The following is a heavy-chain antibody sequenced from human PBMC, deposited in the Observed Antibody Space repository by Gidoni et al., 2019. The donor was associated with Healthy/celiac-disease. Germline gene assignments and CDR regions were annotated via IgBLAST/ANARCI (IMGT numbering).Heavy chain of an antibody. V-gene: IGHV4-59*08. Sequence: QVQLQESGPGLVKPSETLSLTCTVSGGSLSSYYWSWIRQPPGKGLEWIGYIYYSGSTNYNPSLKSRVTISVDTSKNQFSLKLSSVTAADTAVYYCARATLDIAAAGMPFDYWGQGTLVTVSS. CDR2: IYYSGST. CDR1: GGSLSSYY. D-gene: IGHD6-13*01. CDR3: ARATLDIAAAGMPFDY. J-gene: IGHJ4*02.